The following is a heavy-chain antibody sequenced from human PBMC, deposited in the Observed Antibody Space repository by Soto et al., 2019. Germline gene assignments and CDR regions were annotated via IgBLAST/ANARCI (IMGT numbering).Heavy chain of an antibody. J-gene: IGHJ3*01. V-gene: IGHV3-30-3*01. Sequence: QVQLVESGGDVVQPGRSLRLSCAASGSTFSSYDIHWVRQAPGKGLEWVAHISPDGNNAYYADSVKGRFTISRDNARKTVYLQVTSLSPEATALYHWVRGPSHGAFDFWGQGTLVTVSS. CDR2: ISPDGNNA. D-gene: IGHD3-10*01. CDR3: VRGPSHGAFDF. CDR1: GSTFSSYD.